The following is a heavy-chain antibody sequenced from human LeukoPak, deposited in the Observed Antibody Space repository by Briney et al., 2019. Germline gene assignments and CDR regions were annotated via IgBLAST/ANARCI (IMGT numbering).Heavy chain of an antibody. CDR2: INPSGGST. CDR3: ARVGGWELLRFNDAFDI. J-gene: IGHJ3*02. Sequence: ASVKVSCNASGYTFTSYYMHWVRQAPGQGLEWMGIINPSGGSTSYAQKFQGRVTMTRDMSTSTVYMELSSLRSEDTAVYYCARVGGWELLRFNDAFDIWGQGTMVTVSS. CDR1: GYTFTSYY. D-gene: IGHD1-26*01. V-gene: IGHV1-46*01.